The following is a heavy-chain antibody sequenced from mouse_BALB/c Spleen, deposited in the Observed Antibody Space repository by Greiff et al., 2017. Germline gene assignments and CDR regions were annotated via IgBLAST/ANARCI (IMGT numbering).Heavy chain of an antibody. CDR2: IYPGDGDT. V-gene: IGHV1-82*01. CDR1: GYAFSSSW. D-gene: IGHD1-2*01. Sequence: QVQLQQSGPELVKPGASVKISCKASGYAFSSSWMNWVKQRPGQGLEWIGRIYPGDGDTNYNGKFKGKATLTADKSSSTAYMQLSSLTSVDSAVYFCARGVTTAPYFDVWAQGPRSPSPQ. CDR3: ARGVTTAPYFDV. J-gene: IGHJ1*01.